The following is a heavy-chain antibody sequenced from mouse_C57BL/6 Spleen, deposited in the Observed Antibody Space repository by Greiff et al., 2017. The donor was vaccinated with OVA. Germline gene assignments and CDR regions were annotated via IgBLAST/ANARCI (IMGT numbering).Heavy chain of an antibody. CDR1: GFNIKDYY. CDR3: TRLITTVVAPFDY. V-gene: IGHV14-1*01. J-gene: IGHJ2*01. D-gene: IGHD1-1*01. Sequence: VQLQQSGAELVRPGASVKLSCTASGFNIKDYYMHWVKQRPEQGLEWIGRIDPEDGDTEYAPKFQGKATMTADTSSNTAYLQLSSLTSEDTAVYYCTRLITTVVAPFDYWGQGTTLAVSS. CDR2: IDPEDGDT.